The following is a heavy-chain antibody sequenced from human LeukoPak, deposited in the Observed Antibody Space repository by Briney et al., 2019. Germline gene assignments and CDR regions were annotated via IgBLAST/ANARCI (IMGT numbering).Heavy chain of an antibody. CDR2: IYHSGST. J-gene: IGHJ3*02. CDR1: GGSINSGGPF. V-gene: IGHV4-31*03. Sequence: PSETLSLTCTVSGGSINSGGPFWSWIRQHPEKGLEWIGYIYHSGSTYYNPSLKSRVTISVDTSQNQFSLQLSSVTAADTAVYYCARDPTTVTTFYAFDIWGQGTMVTVSS. D-gene: IGHD4-17*01. CDR3: ARDPTTVTTFYAFDI.